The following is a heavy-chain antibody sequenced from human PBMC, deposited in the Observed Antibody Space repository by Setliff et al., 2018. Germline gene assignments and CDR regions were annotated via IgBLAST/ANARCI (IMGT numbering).Heavy chain of an antibody. CDR3: ARGGGYGSGGSFHNAPFDD. J-gene: IGHJ4*02. D-gene: IGHD3-10*01. CDR2: IYYSGST. CDR1: GGSISSHY. Sequence: PSETLSLTCTVSGGSISSHYWSWIRQPPGKGLEWIGSIYYSGSTNYNPSLKSRVTISVDTSKNQFSLKLSSVTAADTAVYYCARGGGYGSGGSFHNAPFDDWGQGMLVT. V-gene: IGHV4-59*11.